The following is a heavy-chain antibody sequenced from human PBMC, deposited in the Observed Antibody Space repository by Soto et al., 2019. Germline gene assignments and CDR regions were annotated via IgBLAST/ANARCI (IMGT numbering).Heavy chain of an antibody. V-gene: IGHV3-30*18. Sequence: QVQLVESGGGVVQPGRSLRLSCAASGFTFSSYGMHWVRQAPGKGLEWVAVISYDGNNKYYADSVKGRFTISRDNSKNTLYLQMNSLRPEDTAVYYCAKGRWELLKIGAYWGQGTLVTVSS. CDR3: AKGRWELLKIGAY. D-gene: IGHD1-26*01. CDR2: ISYDGNNK. J-gene: IGHJ4*02. CDR1: GFTFSSYG.